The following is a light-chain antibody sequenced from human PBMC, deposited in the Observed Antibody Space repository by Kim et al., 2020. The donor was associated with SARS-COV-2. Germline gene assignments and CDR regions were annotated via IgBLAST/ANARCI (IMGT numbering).Light chain of an antibody. CDR2: MAS. Sequence: SASVGDRVTITRRASLGISSWLAWYQQKPRRAPKLLIYMASSLESGVPSRFTGSGSGTEFTLTISSLQPDDLGTYSCQQYYTYPYTFGQGTKLEI. J-gene: IGKJ2*01. V-gene: IGKV1-5*03. CDR1: LGISSW. CDR3: QQYYTYPYT.